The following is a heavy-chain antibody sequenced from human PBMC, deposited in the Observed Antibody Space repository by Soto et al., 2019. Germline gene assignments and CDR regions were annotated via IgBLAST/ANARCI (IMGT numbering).Heavy chain of an antibody. J-gene: IGHJ4*02. CDR1: GGTFSSYT. CDR3: AIEYCSSTSYYRDY. D-gene: IGHD2-2*02. V-gene: IGHV1-69*02. CDR2: IIPILGIA. Sequence: QVQLVQSGAEVKKPGSSVKVSCKASGGTFSSYTISWVRQAPGQGLEWMGRIIPILGIANYAQKFQGRVTITADKSTATAYIDLSSLRSEDTAVYYCAIEYCSSTSYYRDYWGQGTLVSVSS.